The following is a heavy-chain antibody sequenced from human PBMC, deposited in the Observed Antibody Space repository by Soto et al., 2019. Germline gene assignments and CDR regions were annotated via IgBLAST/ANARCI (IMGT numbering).Heavy chain of an antibody. CDR1: GDSFSKFA. J-gene: IGHJ4*02. V-gene: IGHV1-69*01. Sequence: QVQLVQSGAELKRPGSSVTVSCKTSGDSFSKFAFSWVRQAPGQGLEWLGGIIPFLRTPSYAQTFRGRVTIIADESTTSGFLELSSLTPDDTAIYFWTRDGEKQMFLSTLAYWGQGTLITVSS. CDR3: TRDGEKQMFLSTLAY. CDR2: IIPFLRTP. D-gene: IGHD2-21*01.